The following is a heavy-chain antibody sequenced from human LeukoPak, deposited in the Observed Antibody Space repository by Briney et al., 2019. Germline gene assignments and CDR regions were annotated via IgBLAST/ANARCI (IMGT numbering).Heavy chain of an antibody. CDR1: GGSFSGYY. J-gene: IGHJ5*02. V-gene: IGHV4-34*01. D-gene: IGHD4-17*01. CDR2: INHSGST. Sequence: SETLSLTCAVYGGSFSGYYWSWIRQPPGKGLEWNGEINHSGSTNYNPSLKSRVTISVDTSKNQFSLKLSSVTAADTAVYYCARINPYGVRKGWFDPWGQGTLVTVSS. CDR3: ARINPYGVRKGWFDP.